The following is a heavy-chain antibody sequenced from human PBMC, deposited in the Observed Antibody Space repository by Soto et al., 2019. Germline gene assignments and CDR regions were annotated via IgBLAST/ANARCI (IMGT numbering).Heavy chain of an antibody. J-gene: IGHJ4*02. CDR2: IYYSGST. CDR3: AREGVRGNYFDY. D-gene: IGHD6-13*01. Sequence: PSETLSLTCTVSGGSISSGGYYWSWIRQPPGKGLEWIGYIYYSGSTYYNPSLKSRVTISVDTSKNQFSLKLSSVTAADTAVYYCAREGVRGNYFDYWGQGTLVTVSS. CDR1: GGSISSGGYY. V-gene: IGHV4-30-4*08.